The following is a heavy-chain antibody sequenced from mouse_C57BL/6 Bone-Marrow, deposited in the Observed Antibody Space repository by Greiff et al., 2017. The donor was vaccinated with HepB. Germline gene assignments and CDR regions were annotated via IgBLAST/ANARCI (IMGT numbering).Heavy chain of an antibody. Sequence: VQLQQSGAELARPGASVKLSCKASGYTFTSYGISWVNQRTGQGLEWIGEIYPRSGNTYYNEKFKGKATLTADKSSSTAYMQFSSLTSEDSAIYYCARSAYGYVFDYWGQGTTLTVSS. CDR2: IYPRSGNT. J-gene: IGHJ2*01. V-gene: IGHV1-81*01. D-gene: IGHD2-2*01. CDR1: GYTFTSYG. CDR3: ARSAYGYVFDY.